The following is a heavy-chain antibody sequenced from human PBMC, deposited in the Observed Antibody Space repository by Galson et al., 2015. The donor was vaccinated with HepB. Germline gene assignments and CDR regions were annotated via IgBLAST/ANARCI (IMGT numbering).Heavy chain of an antibody. CDR3: ARVRYCSSTSTDWYFDL. V-gene: IGHV5-51*01. D-gene: IGHD2-2*01. Sequence: SGAEVKKPGESLKISCKGSGYSFTSYWIGWVRQMPGKGLEWMGIIYPGDSNTRYSPSFQGQVTISADKSISTAYLQWSSLKASDTAMYYCARVRYCSSTSTDWYFDLWGRGTLVTVTS. CDR1: GYSFTSYW. J-gene: IGHJ2*01. CDR2: IYPGDSNT.